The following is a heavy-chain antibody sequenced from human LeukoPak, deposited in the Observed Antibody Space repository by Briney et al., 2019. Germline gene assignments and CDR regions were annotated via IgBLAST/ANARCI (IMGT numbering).Heavy chain of an antibody. Sequence: PGGSLRLSCAASGFTFSSYGMSWVRQAPGKGLEWVSAISGSGGSTYYADSVKGRFTISRDNSKNTLYLQMNSLRAEDTAVYYCARAPSHCGSGSYCDVWGKGTTVTISS. V-gene: IGHV3-23*01. CDR2: ISGSGGST. CDR1: GFTFSSYG. D-gene: IGHD3-10*01. J-gene: IGHJ6*04. CDR3: ARAPSHCGSGSYCDV.